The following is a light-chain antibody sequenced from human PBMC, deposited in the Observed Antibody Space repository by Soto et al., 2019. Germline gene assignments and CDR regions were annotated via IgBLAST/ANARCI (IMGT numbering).Light chain of an antibody. J-gene: IGLJ2*01. CDR3: QSYDSQRSVV. CDR2: GNS. Sequence: QSVLTQPPSVSGAPGQRVTISCTGSSSNIGAGYDLHWYQQLPGTAPNLLIYGNSNRPSGVPDRFSGSKSGTSASLAITGLQDEDEADYYCQSYDSQRSVVFGGGTKVTVL. CDR1: SSNIGAGYD. V-gene: IGLV1-40*01.